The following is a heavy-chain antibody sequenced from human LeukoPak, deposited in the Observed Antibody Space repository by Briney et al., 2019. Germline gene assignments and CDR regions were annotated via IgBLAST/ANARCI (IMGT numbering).Heavy chain of an antibody. CDR2: ISDSGAST. D-gene: IGHD1-26*01. CDR3: AKDRVVGSTYYFDY. V-gene: IGHV3-23*01. CDR1: GFTFSSFT. J-gene: IGHJ4*02. Sequence: PGGSLRLSCAASGFTFSSFTMSWVRQAPGKGLEWVSAISDSGASTYYADSVKGRFTISRDNSKNTLFLQMNSLRAEDTAVYYCAKDRVVGSTYYFDYWGQGTLVTVSS.